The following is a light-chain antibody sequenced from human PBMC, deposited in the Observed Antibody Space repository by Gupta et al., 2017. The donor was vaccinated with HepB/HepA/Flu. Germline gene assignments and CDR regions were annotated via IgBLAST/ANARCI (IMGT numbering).Light chain of an antibody. CDR3: AAWDDSLNGHVV. CDR2: SNN. Sequence: QSVLPQPPSASGTPGQRVPISSSGSSSNIGSNTVNWYQQLPGTAPKLLIYSNNQRPSGVPDRFSGSKSGTSASLAISGLQSEDEADYYCAAWDDSLNGHVVFGGGTKLTVL. J-gene: IGLJ2*01. CDR1: SSNIGSNT. V-gene: IGLV1-44*01.